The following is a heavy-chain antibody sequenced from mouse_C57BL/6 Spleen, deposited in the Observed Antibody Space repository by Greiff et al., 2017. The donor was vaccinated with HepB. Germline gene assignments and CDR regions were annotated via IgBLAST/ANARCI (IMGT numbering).Heavy chain of an antibody. D-gene: IGHD1-1*01. CDR3: ARFGSRHYYAMDY. J-gene: IGHJ4*01. V-gene: IGHV1-80*01. CDR2: IYPGDGDT. CDR1: GYAFSSYW. Sequence: VQLQESGAELVKPGASVKISCKASGYAFSSYWMNWVKQRPGKGLEWIGQIYPGDGDTNYNGKFKGKATLTADKSSSTAYMQLSSLTSEDSAVYCCARFGSRHYYAMDYWGQGTSVTVSS.